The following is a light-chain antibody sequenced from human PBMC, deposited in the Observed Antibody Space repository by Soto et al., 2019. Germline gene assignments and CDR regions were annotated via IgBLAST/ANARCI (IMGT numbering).Light chain of an antibody. CDR2: WAS. V-gene: IGKV4-1*01. CDR3: QHYYSTPYT. J-gene: IGKJ2*01. Sequence: DIVMTQSPDSLAVSLGERATINCKSSQSVFYSSNNKNYLAWYQQKSGQPPKLLIYWASTRESGVPDRFSGSGSGTDFTLTISSLQAEDVAVYYCQHYYSTPYTFGQGTKLEIK. CDR1: QSVFYSSNNKNY.